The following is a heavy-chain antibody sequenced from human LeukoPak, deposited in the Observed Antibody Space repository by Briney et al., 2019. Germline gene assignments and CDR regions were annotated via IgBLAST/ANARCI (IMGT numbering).Heavy chain of an antibody. D-gene: IGHD2-2*02. J-gene: IGHJ5*02. V-gene: IGHV1-69*06. CDR1: GDTFSRHT. CDR2: IIPFIGAT. CDR3: AREYCTSTTFYMYNWLDP. Sequence: GASVKVSCKASGDTFSRHTINWVRQAPGQGLEWMGGIIPFIGATKYAQKFQARVTIAADKSTSTAYMELISLKSEDTAVYYCAREYCTSTTFYMYNWLDPWGQGTLVTVSS.